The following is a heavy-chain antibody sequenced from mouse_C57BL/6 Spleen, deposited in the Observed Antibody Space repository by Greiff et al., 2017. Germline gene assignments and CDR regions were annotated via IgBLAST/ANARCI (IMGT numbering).Heavy chain of an antibody. Sequence: QVQLQQPGAELVRPGSSVKLSCKASGYTFTSNWMHWVKQRPIQGLEWIGNIDPSDSETHYNQKFKDKATLTVDKSSSTAYMQLSSLTSEDSAVYYCATYDYDGFAYWGQGTLVTVSA. V-gene: IGHV1-52*01. J-gene: IGHJ3*01. CDR2: IDPSDSET. CDR3: ATYDYDGFAY. CDR1: GYTFTSNW. D-gene: IGHD2-4*01.